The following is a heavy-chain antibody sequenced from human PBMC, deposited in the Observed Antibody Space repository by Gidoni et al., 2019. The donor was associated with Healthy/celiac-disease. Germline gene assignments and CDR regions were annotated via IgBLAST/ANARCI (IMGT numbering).Heavy chain of an antibody. CDR2: IGGMGCST. V-gene: IGHV3-23*01. Sequence: EVQLLESGGGLVQPGGYLRLSCAASGFTFSSYAMSWVRQAPGKGLEWVSAIGGMGCSTYYADSVKGRFTISRDNSKNTLYLQMNSLRAEDTAVYYCAKDTTVTRYYYGMDVWGQGTTVTVSS. CDR3: AKDTTVTRYYYGMDV. D-gene: IGHD4-17*01. CDR1: GFTFSSYA. J-gene: IGHJ6*02.